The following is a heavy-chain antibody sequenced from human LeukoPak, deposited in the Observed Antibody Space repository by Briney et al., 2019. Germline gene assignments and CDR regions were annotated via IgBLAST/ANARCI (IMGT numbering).Heavy chain of an antibody. D-gene: IGHD6-13*01. J-gene: IGHJ4*02. V-gene: IGHV4-4*07. CDR1: GGSISSYY. CDR3: ARVGSSWYAFDY. Sequence: SETLSLTCTVSGGSISSYYWSWIRQPAGKGLEWIGRIYTSGNTNYNPSLRSRVTMSVDTSKNQFSLKLTSVTAADAAVYYCARVGSSWYAFDYWGQGTLVTVSS. CDR2: IYTSGNT.